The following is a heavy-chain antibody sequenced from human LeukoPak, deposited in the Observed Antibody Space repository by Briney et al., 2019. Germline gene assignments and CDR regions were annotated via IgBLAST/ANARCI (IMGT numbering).Heavy chain of an antibody. CDR2: MNPNSGNT. Sequence: ASVKVSCKASGYTFTRYDINWVRQATGQGLEWMGWMNPNSGNTGYAQKFQGRVTITRNTSISTAYMELRSLRSEDTAVYYCATSWGSSPNDYWGQGTLVTVSS. CDR1: GYTFTRYD. J-gene: IGHJ4*02. D-gene: IGHD6-6*01. CDR3: ATSWGSSPNDY. V-gene: IGHV1-8*03.